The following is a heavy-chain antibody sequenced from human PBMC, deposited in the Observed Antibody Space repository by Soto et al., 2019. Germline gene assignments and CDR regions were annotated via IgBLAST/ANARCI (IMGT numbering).Heavy chain of an antibody. J-gene: IGHJ4*02. Sequence: PGGSLRLSCAVYGFTFTSYAMGWVRQAPGKGLEWVSVVSSGGSTYYADSVTGRFTVSRDNSKNTLSLQMNSLRAEDTAVYYCAKRRGAGGHFDYWGQGALVTVSS. CDR1: GFTFTSYA. CDR3: AKRRGAGGHFDY. D-gene: IGHD2-15*01. CDR2: VSSGGST. V-gene: IGHV3-23*01.